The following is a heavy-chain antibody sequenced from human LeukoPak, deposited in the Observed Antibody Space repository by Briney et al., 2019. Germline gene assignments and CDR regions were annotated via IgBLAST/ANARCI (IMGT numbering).Heavy chain of an antibody. J-gene: IGHJ4*02. V-gene: IGHV3-30*18. D-gene: IGHD6-19*01. Sequence: GGSLRLSCAASGSTFSSYGMHWVRQAPGKGLEWVAVISYDGSNKYYADSVKGRSTISRDNSKNTLYLQMNSLRAEDTAVYYCANTNSLGSGWYEVDYWGQGTLVTVSS. CDR3: ANTNSLGSGWYEVDY. CDR2: ISYDGSNK. CDR1: GSTFSSYG.